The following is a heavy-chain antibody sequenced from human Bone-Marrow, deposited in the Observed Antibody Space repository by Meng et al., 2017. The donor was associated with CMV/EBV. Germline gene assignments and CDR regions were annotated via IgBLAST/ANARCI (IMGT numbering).Heavy chain of an antibody. J-gene: IGHJ4*02. CDR1: YNVKDYQ. D-gene: IGHD2-15*01. Sequence: YNVKDYQLNWVRQALGQGLEWMGWIDPYSGGTKSAQKFEGRVVMTSDTSTTTVYMELSNLRGDDRAVYYCARDGPHCSVGGCYFDFWGQGSVVTVSS. V-gene: IGHV1-2*02. CDR3: ARDGPHCSVGGCYFDF. CDR2: IDPYSGGT.